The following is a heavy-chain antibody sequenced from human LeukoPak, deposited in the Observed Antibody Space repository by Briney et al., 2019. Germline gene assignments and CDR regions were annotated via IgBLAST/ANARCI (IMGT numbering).Heavy chain of an antibody. CDR3: AKGRTEGGTLALDY. Sequence: GGSLRLSCTASGFAFRSHAMHWVRQAPGKGLEWVSGISGSGGNTYYTDSVRGRLSISRDNSKNTLYLQVNSLRAEDTAVYYCAKGRTEGGTLALDYWGQGTLVTVSS. CDR2: ISGSGGNT. CDR1: GFAFRSHA. V-gene: IGHV3-23*01. D-gene: IGHD6-19*01. J-gene: IGHJ4*02.